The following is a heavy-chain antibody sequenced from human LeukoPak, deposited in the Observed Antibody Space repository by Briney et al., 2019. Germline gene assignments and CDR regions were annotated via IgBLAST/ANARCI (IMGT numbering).Heavy chain of an antibody. J-gene: IGHJ5*02. CDR1: GDSVSSNSAA. D-gene: IGHD3-9*01. Sequence: SQTLSLTCAISGDSVSSNSAAWNWIRQSPSRGLEWLGRTYYRSKWCNDYAVSVKSRITINPDTSKNQFSLQLNSVTPEDTAVYYCARPLYYDILTGPADWFDPWGQGTLVTVSS. V-gene: IGHV6-1*01. CDR3: ARPLYYDILTGPADWFDP. CDR2: TYYRSKWCN.